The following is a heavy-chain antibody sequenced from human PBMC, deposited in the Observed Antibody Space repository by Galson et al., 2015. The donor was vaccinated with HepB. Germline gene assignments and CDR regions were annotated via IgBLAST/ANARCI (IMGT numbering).Heavy chain of an antibody. D-gene: IGHD6-13*01. CDR3: ARTGSSWNYYFDY. Sequence: SLRLSCAASGFTFSSYAMHWVRQAPGKGLEWVAVISYDGSNKYYADSVKGRFTISRDNSKNTLYLQMNSLRAEDTAVYYCARTGSSWNYYFDYWGQGTLVTVSS. CDR1: GFTFSSYA. J-gene: IGHJ4*02. V-gene: IGHV3-30-3*01. CDR2: ISYDGSNK.